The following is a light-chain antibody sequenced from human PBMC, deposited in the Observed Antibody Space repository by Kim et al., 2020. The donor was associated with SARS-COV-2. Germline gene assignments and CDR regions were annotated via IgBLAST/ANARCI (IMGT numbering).Light chain of an antibody. V-gene: IGLV6-57*02. Sequence: NFMLTQPHSVSESPGKTVSISCTGSGGSIARTYVQWYQQRPGSAPTTVIYEDNQRPSGVPDRFSGSIDSSSNSASLTISGLETDDEADYYCLSYDNNNQGIFGGGTQLTV. CDR2: EDN. CDR1: GGSIARTY. J-gene: IGLJ2*01. CDR3: LSYDNNNQGI.